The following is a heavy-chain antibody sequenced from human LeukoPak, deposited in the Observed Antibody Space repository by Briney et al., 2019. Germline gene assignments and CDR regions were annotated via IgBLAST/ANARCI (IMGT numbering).Heavy chain of an antibody. CDR2: IKQDGSEK. CDR3: ARGGFYSGSFFFDY. D-gene: IGHD6-6*01. V-gene: IGHV3-7*01. J-gene: IGHJ4*02. Sequence: GGSLRLSCAASGFTFSSYWMSWVSQAPGKGLEWVANIKQDGSEKYYVDSVKGRFTISRDNAKNSLYLQMNSLRAEDTAVYYCARGGFYSGSFFFDYWGQGTLVTVSS. CDR1: GFTFSSYW.